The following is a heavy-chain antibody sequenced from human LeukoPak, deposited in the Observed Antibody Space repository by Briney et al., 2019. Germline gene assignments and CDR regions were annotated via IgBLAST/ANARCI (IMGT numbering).Heavy chain of an antibody. V-gene: IGHV3-23*01. CDR1: GFTFSSYA. CDR2: ISGSGGST. D-gene: IGHD3-16*01. J-gene: IGHJ4*02. CDR3: AKEGTDYDYVSGSPYYFDY. Sequence: GGSLRLSCAASGFTFSSYAMSWVRQAPGKGLEWVSAISGSGGSTYYADSVKGRFTISRDNSKNTLYLQMNSLRAEDTAVYYCAKEGTDYDYVSGSPYYFDYWGQGTLVTVSS.